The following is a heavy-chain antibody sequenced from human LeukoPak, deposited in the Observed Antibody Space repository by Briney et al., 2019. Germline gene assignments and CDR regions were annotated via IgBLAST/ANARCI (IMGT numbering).Heavy chain of an antibody. CDR2: IYWDDDK. CDR3: AHIRDSSGYPYYFDY. J-gene: IGHJ4*02. V-gene: IGHV2-5*02. CDR1: GFSLSTSGVG. Sequence: SGPTLVNPTQTLTLTCTFSGFSLSTSGVGVGWIRQPPGKALEWLALIYWDDDKRYSPSLKSRLTITKDTPKNQVVLTMTNMDPVDTATYYCAHIRDSSGYPYYFDYWGQGTLVTVSS. D-gene: IGHD3-22*01.